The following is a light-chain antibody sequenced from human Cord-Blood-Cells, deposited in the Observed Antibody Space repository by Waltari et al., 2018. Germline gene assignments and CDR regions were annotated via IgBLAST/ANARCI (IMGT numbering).Light chain of an antibody. J-gene: IGKJ1*01. Sequence: DIQMTQSPSSLSASVGDRVTITCRASQSISSYLNWYQQKPGKAPKLLIYAASSLQSGVPSRFSCSGSWTDFTLTISSLQPEDFATYYCQQSYSTPPWTFGQGTTVEI. CDR3: QQSYSTPPWT. CDR2: AAS. V-gene: IGKV1-39*01. CDR1: QSISSY.